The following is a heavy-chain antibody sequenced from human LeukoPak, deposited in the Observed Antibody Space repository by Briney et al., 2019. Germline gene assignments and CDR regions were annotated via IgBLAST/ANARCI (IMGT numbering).Heavy chain of an antibody. Sequence: GGSLRLSGAASGFTFSSYSMNWVRQAPGKGREWVSSISSSSSYIYYADSVKGRFTISRDNAKNSLYLQMNSLRAEDTAVYYCARADELMAAPDLDYWGQGTLVTVSS. J-gene: IGHJ4*02. CDR2: ISSSSSYI. CDR3: ARADELMAAPDLDY. CDR1: GFTFSSYS. D-gene: IGHD2-8*01. V-gene: IGHV3-21*01.